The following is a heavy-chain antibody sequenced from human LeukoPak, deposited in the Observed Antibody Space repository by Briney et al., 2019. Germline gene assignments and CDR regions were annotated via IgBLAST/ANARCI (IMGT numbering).Heavy chain of an antibody. J-gene: IGHJ4*02. Sequence: PGRSLRLSCAASGFTFSSYGMHWVRQAPGKGLEWVSGISGGGSTYYADSVKGRFTISRDNSKNTLYLQINSLRAEDTAVFYCAKDRQWLALWGQGTLVTVSS. CDR1: GFTFSSYG. D-gene: IGHD6-19*01. CDR2: ISGGGST. V-gene: IGHV3-23*01. CDR3: AKDRQWLAL.